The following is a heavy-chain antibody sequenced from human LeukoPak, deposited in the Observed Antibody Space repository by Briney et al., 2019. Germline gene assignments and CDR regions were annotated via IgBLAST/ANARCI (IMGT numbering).Heavy chain of an antibody. CDR2: IWYDGSNK. Sequence: GGSLRLSCAASGFSFSIYGMHWIRQAPGKGLEWVAVIWYDGSNKYYADSVKGRFTISRDNSKNTLYLQMNSLGVEDTAVYYCAEGPRNNDAAFDIWGQGTMFTVSS. J-gene: IGHJ3*02. V-gene: IGHV3-33*06. CDR3: AEGPRNNDAAFDI. CDR1: GFSFSIYG. D-gene: IGHD1/OR15-1a*01.